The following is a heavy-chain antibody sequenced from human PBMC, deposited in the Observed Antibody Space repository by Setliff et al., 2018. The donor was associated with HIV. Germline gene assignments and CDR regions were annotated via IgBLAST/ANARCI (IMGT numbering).Heavy chain of an antibody. J-gene: IGHJ4*02. Sequence: GASVKVSCKTSGGTFRSHEISWVRQAPGQGLEWMGGIVPILNTGNYAPKLQGRVTITADESTTTAYMELSSLRSEDTAVYYCARIPNHSSCFDYWGQGTPVTVSS. CDR1: GGTFRSHE. D-gene: IGHD3-22*01. V-gene: IGHV1-69*13. CDR3: ARIPNHSSCFDY. CDR2: IVPILNTG.